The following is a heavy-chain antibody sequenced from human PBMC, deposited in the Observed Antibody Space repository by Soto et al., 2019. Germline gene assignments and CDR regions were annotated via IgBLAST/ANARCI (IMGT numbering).Heavy chain of an antibody. CDR1: GGTFSSYA. V-gene: IGHV1-69*13. D-gene: IGHD2-15*01. CDR3: ARVGHCSGGSCYSGGWFDP. CDR2: IIPIFGTA. J-gene: IGHJ5*02. Sequence: SVKVSCKASGGTFSSYAISWVRQAPGQGLEWMGGIIPIFGTANYAQKFQGRVTITADESTSTAYMELSSLRSEDTAVYYCARVGHCSGGSCYSGGWFDPWGQGTLVTVSS.